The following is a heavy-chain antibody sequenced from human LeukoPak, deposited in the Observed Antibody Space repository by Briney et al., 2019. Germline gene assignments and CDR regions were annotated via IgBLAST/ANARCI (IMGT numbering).Heavy chain of an antibody. V-gene: IGHV1-2*02. J-gene: IGHJ3*02. D-gene: IGHD3-22*01. CDR1: GYTFTGCY. CDR2: INPNSGGT. CDR3: ARDLYDSSGTDAFDI. Sequence: ASVKVSCKASGYTFTGCYMHWVRQAPGQGLEWMGWINPNSGGTNYAQKFQGRVTMTRDTSISTAYMELSRLRSDDTAVYYCARDLYDSSGTDAFDIWGQGTMVTVSS.